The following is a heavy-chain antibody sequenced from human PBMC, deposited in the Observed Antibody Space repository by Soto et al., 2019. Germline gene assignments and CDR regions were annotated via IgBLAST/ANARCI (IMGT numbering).Heavy chain of an antibody. CDR2: IYYSGST. CDR1: GGSISSGGYY. CDR3: ARVNPHRYYGSGSLNWFDP. D-gene: IGHD3-10*01. V-gene: IGHV4-31*03. J-gene: IGHJ5*02. Sequence: PSETLSLTCTVSGGSISSGGYYWSWIRQHPGKGLEWIGYIYYSGSTYYNPALKSRVTISVDTSKNQFSLKLSSVTAADTAVYYCARVNPHRYYGSGSLNWFDPWGQGTLVTGSS.